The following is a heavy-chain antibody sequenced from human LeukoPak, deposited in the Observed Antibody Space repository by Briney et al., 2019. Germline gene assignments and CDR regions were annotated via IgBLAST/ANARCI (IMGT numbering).Heavy chain of an antibody. V-gene: IGHV4-61*10. D-gene: IGHD2-15*01. J-gene: IGHJ6*02. Sequence: PSETLSLTCTVSGGSISSGSYYCSWIRQPAGKGLEWIGYIYYSGSTNYNPSLKSRVTISVDASKNQFSLKLSSVTAADTAVYYCARHARSLGYCSGGSCDYGMDVWGQGTTVTVSS. CDR2: IYYSGST. CDR3: ARHARSLGYCSGGSCDYGMDV. CDR1: GGSISSGSYY.